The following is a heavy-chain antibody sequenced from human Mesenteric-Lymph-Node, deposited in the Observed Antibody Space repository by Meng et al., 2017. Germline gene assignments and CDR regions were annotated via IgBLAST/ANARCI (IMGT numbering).Heavy chain of an antibody. D-gene: IGHD1-7*01. V-gene: IGHV4-30-4*01. CDR3: GRDQGRELINH. CDR1: GGSISSGDYY. J-gene: IGHJ4*02. Sequence: QLQLLEPGSGLVKPSQTLSLPCTVSGGSISSGDYYWSWIRQPPGKGLEWIGYIYYSGSTYYNPSLKSRVTISVDTSKNQFSLKLSSVTAADAAVYYCGRDQGRELINHWGQGALVTVSS. CDR2: IYYSGST.